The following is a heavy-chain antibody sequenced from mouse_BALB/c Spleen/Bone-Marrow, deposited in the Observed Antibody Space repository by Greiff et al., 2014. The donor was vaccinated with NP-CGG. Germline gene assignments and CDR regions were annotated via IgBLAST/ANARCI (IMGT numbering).Heavy chain of an antibody. CDR1: GFTFSSYT. CDR3: ARQLDSSGYVLDY. Sequence: EVKLVESGGGLVQPGGSLKLSCAASGFTFSSYTMSWIRQTPEKRLEWVAYISDGGGRAYYPDTVKSRFTISRDNAKNTLYLQMSSLKSEDTAMYYCARQLDSSGYVLDYWGQGTTLTVSS. D-gene: IGHD3-2*01. CDR2: ISDGGGRA. V-gene: IGHV5-12-2*01. J-gene: IGHJ2*01.